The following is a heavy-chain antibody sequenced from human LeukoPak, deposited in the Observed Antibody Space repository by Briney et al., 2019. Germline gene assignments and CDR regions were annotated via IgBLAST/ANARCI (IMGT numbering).Heavy chain of an antibody. CDR1: GFTFNTHG. D-gene: IGHD3-3*01. Sequence: GGSLRLSCAASGFTFNTHGMHWVRQAPGKGLEWVAAIWFDGSVKHYSDAVKGRFSISRDNSLNTLYLQMNSLRVEDTAIYYCAKDTAVQFLEPAFWGQGTLVTVSS. CDR2: IWFDGSVK. CDR3: AKDTAVQFLEPAF. V-gene: IGHV3-33*06. J-gene: IGHJ4*02.